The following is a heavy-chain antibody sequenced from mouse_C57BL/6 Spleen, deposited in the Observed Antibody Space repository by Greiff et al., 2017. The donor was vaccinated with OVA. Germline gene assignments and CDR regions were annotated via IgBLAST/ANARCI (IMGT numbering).Heavy chain of an antibody. V-gene: IGHV3-1*01. CDR3: ARASYDSRYYYAMDY. CDR2: ISYSGST. J-gene: IGHJ4*01. Sequence: EVKLMESGPGMVKPSQSLSLTCTVTGYSITSGYDWHWIRHFPGNKLEWMGYISYSGSTNYNPSLKSRISITHDTSKNHFFLKLNSVTTEDTATDYCARASYDSRYYYAMDYWGQGTSGTVSS. CDR1: GYSITSGYD. D-gene: IGHD2-4*01.